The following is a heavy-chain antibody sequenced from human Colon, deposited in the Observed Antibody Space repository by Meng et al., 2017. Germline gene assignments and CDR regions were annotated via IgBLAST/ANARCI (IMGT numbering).Heavy chain of an antibody. CDR1: GDASSSGNG. V-gene: IGHV4-4*02. J-gene: IGHJ4*02. D-gene: IGHD6-13*01. CDR3: ARKRTSPGTLGFDY. CDR2: IYPSGRT. Sequence: QGEPQGSGPGLVKPSGTLSLTCACSGDASSSGNGWTWVRQPPGKGLEWIGEIYPSGRTSSNPSLQGRVTILLDKSKNQFSLELNSVTAADTAIYFCARKRTSPGTLGFDYWGQGTLVTVSS.